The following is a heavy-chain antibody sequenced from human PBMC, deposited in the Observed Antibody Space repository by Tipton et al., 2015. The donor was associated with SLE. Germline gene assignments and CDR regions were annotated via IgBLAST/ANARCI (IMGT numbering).Heavy chain of an antibody. CDR3: ARDEVADWYFDL. CDR1: GGSISSYY. Sequence: TLSLTCTVSGGSISSYYWSWIRQPPGKGLEWIGYIYYSGSTNYSPSLKSRVTISVGTSKNQLSLKLTSVTAADTAVYYCARDEVADWYFDLWGRGTLVTVSS. V-gene: IGHV4-59*01. D-gene: IGHD2-15*01. J-gene: IGHJ2*01. CDR2: IYYSGST.